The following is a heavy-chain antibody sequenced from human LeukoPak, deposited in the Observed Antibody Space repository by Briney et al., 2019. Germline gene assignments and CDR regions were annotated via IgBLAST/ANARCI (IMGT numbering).Heavy chain of an antibody. CDR1: GGSISSGGYY. J-gene: IGHJ3*02. CDR2: IYYSGST. Sequence: SETLSLTCTVSGGSISSGGYYWSWIRQHPGKGLEWIGYIYYSGSTYYNPSLKSRVTISVDTSKNQFSLKLSSVTAADTAVYYCARDRGPLGYYDSRGYDIWGQGTMVTVSS. CDR3: ARDRGPLGYYDSRGYDI. D-gene: IGHD3-22*01. V-gene: IGHV4-31*03.